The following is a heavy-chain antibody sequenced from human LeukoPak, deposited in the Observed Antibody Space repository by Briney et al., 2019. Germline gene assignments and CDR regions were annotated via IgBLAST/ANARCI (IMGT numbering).Heavy chain of an antibody. V-gene: IGHV3-23*01. CDR1: GFTFSSYV. CDR2: ISTSVGST. CDR3: AKRIFGYSSGWYDY. D-gene: IGHD6-19*01. Sequence: GGSLRLSCAASGFTFSSYVMSWVRQGPGKGLEWVSAISTSVGSTYYADSVEGRFTISRDNSKNTLYLQMNSLRAEDTAVYYCAKRIFGYSSGWYDYWGQGTLVTVSS. J-gene: IGHJ4*02.